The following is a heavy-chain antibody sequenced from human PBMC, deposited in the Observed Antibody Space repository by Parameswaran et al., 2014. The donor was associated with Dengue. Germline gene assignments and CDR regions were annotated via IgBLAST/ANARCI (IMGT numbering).Heavy chain of an antibody. J-gene: IGHJ6*02. Sequence: SLRLSCAASGFTFDDYAMHWVRQAPGKGLEWVSGISWNSGSIGYADSVKGRFTISRDNAKNSLYLQMNSLRAEDTALYYCAARGRGDYSYGGMDVWGQGTTVTVSS. CDR1: GFTFDDYA. CDR2: ISWNSGSI. CDR3: AARGRGDYSYGGMDV. V-gene: IGHV3-9*01. D-gene: IGHD3-10*01.